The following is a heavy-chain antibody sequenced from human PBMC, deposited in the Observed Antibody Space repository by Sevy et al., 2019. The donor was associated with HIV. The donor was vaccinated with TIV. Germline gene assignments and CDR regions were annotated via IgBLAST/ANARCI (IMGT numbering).Heavy chain of an antibody. J-gene: IGHJ4*02. CDR1: GFTFSNYA. D-gene: IGHD2-2*01. Sequence: GESLKISCAASGFTFSNYAMSWVRQAPGKGLEWVSTFSFGCGRINYAASVKGRFTISRDNSKNTLYLQMNSLRAEDTALYYCAREGCSKPHDYWGQGTLVTVSS. CDR2: FSFGCGRI. V-gene: IGHV3-23*01. CDR3: AREGCSKPHDY.